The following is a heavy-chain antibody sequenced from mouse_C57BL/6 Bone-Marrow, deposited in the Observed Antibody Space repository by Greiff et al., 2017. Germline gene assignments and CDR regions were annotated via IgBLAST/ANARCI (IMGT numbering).Heavy chain of an antibody. CDR3: ARPYRSRVYFDV. V-gene: IGHV1-82*01. D-gene: IGHD2-12*01. CDR1: GYAFSSSW. Sequence: QVQLKESGPELVKPGASVKISCKASGYAFSSSWMNWVKQRPGKGLEWIGRIYPGDGDTNYNGKFKGKATLTADKSSSTAYMQLSSLTSEDSAVYFCARPYRSRVYFDVWGTGTTVTVSS. J-gene: IGHJ1*03. CDR2: IYPGDGDT.